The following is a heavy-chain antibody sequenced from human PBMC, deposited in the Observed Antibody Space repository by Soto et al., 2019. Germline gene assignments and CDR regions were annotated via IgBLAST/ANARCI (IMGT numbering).Heavy chain of an antibody. CDR3: ARYPWYSGSQRFDH. CDR1: GYTFTSYG. J-gene: IGHJ4*02. Sequence: QVHLVQSGAEVKRPGASVKVSCKASGYTFTSYGITWVRQAPGHGLEWMGWISTYNGKAKYAQKFQGRVTMTTDTSTTTVYMELRRLRSDVTAVYYCARYPWYSGSQRFDHWGQGTLVSVSS. D-gene: IGHD1-26*01. CDR2: ISTYNGKA. V-gene: IGHV1-18*01.